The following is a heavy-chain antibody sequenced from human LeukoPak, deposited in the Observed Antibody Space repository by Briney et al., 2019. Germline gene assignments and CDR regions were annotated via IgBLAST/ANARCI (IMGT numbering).Heavy chain of an antibody. V-gene: IGHV4-4*07. D-gene: IGHD3-10*01. CDR2: IYTTGTT. Sequence: SETLSLTCTVSDTSISTYYWSWIRQPAGKGLEWIGHIYTTGTTNYNPSLKSRVTISVDTSKNQFSLKLSSVTAADTAVYYCARLHYYGSGSYPMTGNWFDPWGQGTLVTVSS. CDR3: ARLHYYGSGSYPMTGNWFDP. CDR1: DTSISTYY. J-gene: IGHJ5*02.